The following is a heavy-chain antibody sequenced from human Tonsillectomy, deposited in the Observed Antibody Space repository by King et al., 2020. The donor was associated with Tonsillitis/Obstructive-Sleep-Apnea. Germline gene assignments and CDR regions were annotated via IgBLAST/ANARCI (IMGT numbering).Heavy chain of an antibody. CDR3: TRDLRWGVRHSMYYGYYGMDV. Sequence: VQLVESGGGLVQPGGSLRLSCAASGFTLSSYWMHCVRQGPGKGLVWVSRIDSDGSTITYADSAKGRFTISRDNAKNTVYLQMSSLRAEETAVYYCTRDLRWGVRHSMYYGYYGMDVGGQGTTVTVSS. V-gene: IGHV3-74*01. CDR2: IDSDGSTI. J-gene: IGHJ6*02. CDR1: GFTLSSYW. D-gene: IGHD4-17*01.